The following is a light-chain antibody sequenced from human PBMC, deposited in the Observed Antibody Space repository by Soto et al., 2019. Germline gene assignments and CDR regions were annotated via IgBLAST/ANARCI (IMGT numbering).Light chain of an antibody. Sequence: EIVLTQSPGTLSLSPGERATLSCRASQSVRSSYLAWYQQKPGQAPRLLIYGASSRATGIPDRFSGSGSGTDYTLTISRLEPEDFAVYYCQQYGSSQTLGQGTKLEIK. CDR1: QSVRSSY. V-gene: IGKV3-20*01. J-gene: IGKJ2*01. CDR2: GAS. CDR3: QQYGSSQT.